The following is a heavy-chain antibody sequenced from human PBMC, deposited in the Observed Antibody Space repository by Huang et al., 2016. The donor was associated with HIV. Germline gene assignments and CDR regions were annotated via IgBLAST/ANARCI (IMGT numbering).Heavy chain of an antibody. J-gene: IGHJ4*02. CDR3: ARLPGSITMIRGVITDPY. D-gene: IGHD3-10*01. Sequence: QLQLQESGPGLVKPSETLSLTCTVSGGSIRSDNYYWGWIRQPPGQGLEWIGSIYYSGSTDYNPSLKRRVTITVDTSKNHFSLRMRSVTAADTAVYYCARLPGSITMIRGVITDPYWGQGTLVTVSS. CDR2: IYYSGST. CDR1: GGSIRSDNYY. V-gene: IGHV4-39*02.